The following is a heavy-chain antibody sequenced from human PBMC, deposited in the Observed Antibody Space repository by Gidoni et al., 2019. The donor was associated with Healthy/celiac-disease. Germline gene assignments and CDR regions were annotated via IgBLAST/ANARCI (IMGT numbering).Heavy chain of an antibody. CDR2: IYYSGST. CDR3: ARLDCSSTSCHNWFDP. D-gene: IGHD2-2*01. CDR1: GGSISSSSYY. Sequence: QLQLQESGPGLVKPSETLSLTCTVSGGSISSSSYYWGWIRQPPGKGLEWIGSIYYSGSTYYNPSLKSRVTISVDTSKNQFSLKLSSVTAADTAVYYCARLDCSSTSCHNWFDPWGQGTLVTVSS. V-gene: IGHV4-39*01. J-gene: IGHJ5*02.